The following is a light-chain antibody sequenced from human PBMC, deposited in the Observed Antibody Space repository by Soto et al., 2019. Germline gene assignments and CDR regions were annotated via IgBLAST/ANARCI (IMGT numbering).Light chain of an antibody. CDR3: KHYYSDPRT. Sequence: HPTQSDSVGDRFTIPFRCSQRIKYLLAWYQQKPGKAPKFLIYDVSTLESGVPSSFSGSESGTEFTLTINSLQPEDFATYYCKHYYSDPRTCGQG. CDR2: DVS. CDR1: QRIKYL. J-gene: IGKJ1*01. V-gene: IGKV1-5*01.